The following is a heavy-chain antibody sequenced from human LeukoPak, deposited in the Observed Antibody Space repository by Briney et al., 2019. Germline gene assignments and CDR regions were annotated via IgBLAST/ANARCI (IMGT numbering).Heavy chain of an antibody. CDR3: ARGSSTHGEYYFDY. CDR2: INTDGTVT. D-gene: IGHD2-2*01. V-gene: IGHV3-74*01. Sequence: GGSLRLSCAASGFTFSKYWMLWVRHAPGKGLESVSRINTDGTVTTYADSVEGRFTISRDNAKNSLYLQMNSLRAEDTAVYYCARGSSTHGEYYFDYWGQGTLVTVSS. J-gene: IGHJ4*02. CDR1: GFTFSKYW.